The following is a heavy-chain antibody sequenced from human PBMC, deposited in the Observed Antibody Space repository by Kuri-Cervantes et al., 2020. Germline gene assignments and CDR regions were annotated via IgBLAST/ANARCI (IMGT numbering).Heavy chain of an antibody. V-gene: IGHV3-74*01. D-gene: IGHD2-2*01. J-gene: IGHJ6*03. CDR1: EFTFSSYW. CDR2: INTDGSSP. Sequence: GESLKISCAASEFTFSSYWMHWVRQAPGKGLVWVSRINTDGSSPSHADSVKGRFTISRDNAKNTLYLQMNSLRAEDTAVYYCAFGGYCTSTSCYPSLYMDVWGKGTTVTVSS. CDR3: AFGGYCTSTSCYPSLYMDV.